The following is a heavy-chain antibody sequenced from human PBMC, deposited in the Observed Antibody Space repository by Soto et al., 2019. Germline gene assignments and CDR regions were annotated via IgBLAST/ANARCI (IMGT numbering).Heavy chain of an antibody. CDR2: IDWDDDK. D-gene: IGHD3-3*01. Sequence: SGPTLVNPTQTLTLTCTFSGFSLSTSGMCVSWIRQPPGKALEWLALIDWDDDKYYSTSLKTRLTISKDTSKNQVVLTMTNMDPVDTATYYCARSHYDFRSGYYPAYYYYYGMDVWGQGTTVTVSS. CDR1: GFSLSTSGMC. CDR3: ARSHYDFRSGYYPAYYYYYGMDV. V-gene: IGHV2-70*01. J-gene: IGHJ6*02.